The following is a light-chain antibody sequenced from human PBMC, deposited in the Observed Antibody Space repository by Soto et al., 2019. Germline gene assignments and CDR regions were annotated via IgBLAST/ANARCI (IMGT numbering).Light chain of an antibody. Sequence: QSVLTQPPSASGTPGQRVTIPCSGSSSNIGTNSVYWYQLLPGTTPTPLIYRSVQRPSRVPARFSGSKSGPSASLAISGLRSEDEADDYYAAWHDTRSAWVFGGGTKVTVL. CDR1: SSNIGTNS. V-gene: IGLV1-47*01. J-gene: IGLJ3*02. CDR2: RSV. CDR3: AAWHDTRSAWV.